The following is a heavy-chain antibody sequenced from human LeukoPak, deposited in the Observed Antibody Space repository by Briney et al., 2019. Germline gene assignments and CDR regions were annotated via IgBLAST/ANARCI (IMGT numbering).Heavy chain of an antibody. J-gene: IGHJ1*01. CDR1: GYTLTELS. V-gene: IGHV1-24*01. CDR2: FDPEDGET. D-gene: IGHD6-19*01. Sequence: GASVKVSCKVSGYTLTELSMHWVRQAPGKGLEWMGGFDPEDGETIYAQKFQGRVTMTEGTSTDTAYMELSSLRSEDTAVYYCATRSSGWYEDFQHWGQGTLVTVSS. CDR3: ATRSSGWYEDFQH.